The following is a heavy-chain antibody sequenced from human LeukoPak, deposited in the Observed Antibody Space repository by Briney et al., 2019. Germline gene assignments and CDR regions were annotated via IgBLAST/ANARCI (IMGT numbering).Heavy chain of an antibody. D-gene: IGHD2-15*01. V-gene: IGHV3-30-3*01. CDR3: ARDRNGLHDY. CDR2: ISPDGSNK. J-gene: IGHJ4*02. Sequence: GGSLRLSCAASGFTFSSYAMHWVRQAPGKGLEWVAVISPDGSNKYYADSVKGRFTISRDNSKNTLYLQMNSLRAEDTAVYYCARDRNGLHDYWGQGTLVTVSS. CDR1: GFTFSSYA.